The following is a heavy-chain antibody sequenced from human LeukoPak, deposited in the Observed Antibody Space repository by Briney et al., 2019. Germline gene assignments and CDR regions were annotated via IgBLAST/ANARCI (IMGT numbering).Heavy chain of an antibody. CDR3: AKLPYSGRSGYLDAFDI. D-gene: IGHD3-22*01. CDR1: GFTFSSYS. V-gene: IGHV3-21*01. J-gene: IGHJ3*02. CDR2: ISSSSSYI. Sequence: GGSLRLSCAASGFTFSSYSMNWVRQAPGKGLERVSSISSSSSYIYYADSVKGRFTISRDNAKNSLYLQMNSLRAEDTAVYYCAKLPYSGRSGYLDAFDIWGQGTMVTVSS.